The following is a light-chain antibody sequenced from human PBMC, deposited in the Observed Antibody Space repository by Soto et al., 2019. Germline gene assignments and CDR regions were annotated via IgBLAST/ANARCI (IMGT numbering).Light chain of an antibody. V-gene: IGKV1-27*01. Sequence: DIQMNQSPSSLSASVGDRVTITCRASQGIGSFLAWYQQRPGKVPQLLIYGSSTLQSGVPSRFRGSGSGTDFTLTISSLQPEDVATYYCQKYDSDPRTFGQGTKVDIK. J-gene: IGKJ1*01. CDR1: QGIGSF. CDR2: GSS. CDR3: QKYDSDPRT.